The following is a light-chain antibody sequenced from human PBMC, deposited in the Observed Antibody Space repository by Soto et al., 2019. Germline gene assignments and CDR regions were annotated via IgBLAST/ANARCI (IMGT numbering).Light chain of an antibody. CDR1: QSISSS. Sequence: VVMTQSPVTLSVSPGEGATLSCRASQSISSSLAWYQQKPGQPPRLLIYGASTRASGIPARFSGSGSGTEFTLAISIPQSEDFAIYYCQQYSNWHPNLRTFGGGTKVEIK. CDR3: QQYSNWHPNLRT. CDR2: GAS. J-gene: IGKJ4*01. V-gene: IGKV3D-15*01.